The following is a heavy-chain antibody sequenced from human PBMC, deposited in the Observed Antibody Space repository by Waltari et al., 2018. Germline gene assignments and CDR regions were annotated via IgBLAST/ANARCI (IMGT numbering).Heavy chain of an antibody. V-gene: IGHV3-7*03. CDR1: GFTVTNNW. J-gene: IGHJ3*01. CDR2: KKQDGSEK. D-gene: IGHD3-10*01. CDR3: SRNREDSGTFYRAYDV. Sequence: EVRLVESGGGLVQPGGSLRLSCVASGFTVTNNWMSWVRQAPGKGLGWVASKKQDGSEKMFVDSVKGRFTISRDNAENSLYLQMNSLRAEDTAVYYCSRNREDSGTFYRAYDVWGQGTLVTVAT.